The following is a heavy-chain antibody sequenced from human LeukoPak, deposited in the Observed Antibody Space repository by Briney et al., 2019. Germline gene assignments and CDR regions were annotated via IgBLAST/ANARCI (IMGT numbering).Heavy chain of an antibody. J-gene: IGHJ4*02. CDR2: ISYDGSNK. CDR3: AKGYCSSTSCYVDY. D-gene: IGHD2-2*01. V-gene: IGHV3-30*18. Sequence: PGGSLRLSCAASGFTFSSYGMHWVRQAPGKGLEWVAVISYDGSNKYYADSVKGQFTISRDNSKNTLYLQMNSLRAEDTAVYYCAKGYCSSTSCYVDYWGQGTLVTVSS. CDR1: GFTFSSYG.